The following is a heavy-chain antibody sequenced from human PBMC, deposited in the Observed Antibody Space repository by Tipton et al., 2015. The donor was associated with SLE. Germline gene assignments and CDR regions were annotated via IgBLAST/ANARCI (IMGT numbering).Heavy chain of an antibody. Sequence: SLRLSCAASGFTSSSYWMSWVRQAPGKGLEWVANIKQDGSEKYYVDSVKGRFTISRDNAKNSLYLQMNSLRAEDTAVYYCAKDQWGREWEPSLFDYWGQGTLVTVSS. D-gene: IGHD1-26*01. CDR3: AKDQWGREWEPSLFDY. J-gene: IGHJ4*02. V-gene: IGHV3-7*01. CDR1: GFTSSSYW. CDR2: IKQDGSEK.